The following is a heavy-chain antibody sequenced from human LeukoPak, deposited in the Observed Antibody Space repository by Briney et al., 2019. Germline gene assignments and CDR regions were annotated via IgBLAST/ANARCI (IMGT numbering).Heavy chain of an antibody. CDR1: GGTFSSYA. CDR2: INPNSGGT. D-gene: IGHD1-26*01. J-gene: IGHJ4*02. CDR3: ARTIGKWEPFDY. V-gene: IGHV1-2*02. Sequence: GASVKVSCKASGGTFSSYAISWVRQAPGQGLEWMGWINPNSGGTNYAQKFQGRVTMTRDTSISTAYMELSRLRSDDTAVYYCARTIGKWEPFDYWGQGTLVTVSS.